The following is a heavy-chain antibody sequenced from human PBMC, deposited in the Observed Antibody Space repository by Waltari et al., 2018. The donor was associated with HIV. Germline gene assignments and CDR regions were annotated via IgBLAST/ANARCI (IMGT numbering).Heavy chain of an antibody. Sequence: EVQLVETGGGLIQPGGSLRLSCTASGFSVNTSYMSWVRQAPGKGLEWFSSFYNIGNTYYADSVKGRFTISRDNTKNTVYFEMNSLSAEDTAVYFCARESMYSGSFYFYYYGMDVWGQGTTVTVSS. J-gene: IGHJ6*02. CDR3: ARESMYSGSFYFYYYGMDV. V-gene: IGHV3-53*02. CDR1: GFSVNTSY. CDR2: FYNIGNT. D-gene: IGHD1-26*01.